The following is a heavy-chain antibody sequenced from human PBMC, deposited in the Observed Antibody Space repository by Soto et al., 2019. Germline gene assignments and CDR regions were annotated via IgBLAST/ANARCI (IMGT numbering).Heavy chain of an antibody. CDR2: ISPITSHI. V-gene: IGHV3-21*01. CDR3: SDCSGGASHQNYCMDV. Sequence: EVHLVESGGGLVKPGGSLRLSCAVSGFTFSSCTMNWVRKAPGKGLEWVSSISPITSHIYYADSVKGRSTISRDNAKNALFRQMNSMRAKDTAVYYCSDCSGGASHQNYCMDVWGQGTTFTVPS. D-gene: IGHD2-15*01. CDR1: GFTFSSCT. J-gene: IGHJ6*02.